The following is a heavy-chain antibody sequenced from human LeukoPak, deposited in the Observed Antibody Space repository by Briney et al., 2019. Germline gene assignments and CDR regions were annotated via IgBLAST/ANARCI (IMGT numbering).Heavy chain of an antibody. CDR1: GGSISSYY. CDR2: IYYSGST. CDR3: ARVTVRGVIDD. Sequence: ASETLSLTCTVSGGSISSYYWSWIRQPPGKGLEWIGYIYYSGSTNYNPSLKSRVTISVDTSKNQFSLKLSSVTAADTAVYYCARVTVRGVIDDWGQGTLVTVSS. V-gene: IGHV4-59*01. D-gene: IGHD3-10*01. J-gene: IGHJ4*02.